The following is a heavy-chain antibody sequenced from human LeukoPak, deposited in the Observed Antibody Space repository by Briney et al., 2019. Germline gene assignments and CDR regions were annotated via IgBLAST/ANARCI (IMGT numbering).Heavy chain of an antibody. CDR3: ARGVVAAAGTGGFDY. Sequence: ASVRVSCKASGYSFTRYGISWVRQAPGQGLEWMGGIIPVFGTANYAQKFQGRVTITADKSTSTAYMELSSLRSEDTAVYYCARGVVAAAGTGGFDYWGQGTLVTVSS. CDR1: GYSFTRYG. J-gene: IGHJ4*02. CDR2: IIPVFGTA. V-gene: IGHV1-69*06. D-gene: IGHD6-13*01.